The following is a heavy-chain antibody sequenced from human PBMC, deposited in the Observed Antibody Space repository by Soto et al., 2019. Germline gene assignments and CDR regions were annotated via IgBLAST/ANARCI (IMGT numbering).Heavy chain of an antibody. Sequence: ASVKVSCKASGYTFTGYYMHWVRQAPGQGLEWMGWINPNSGGTNYAQKFQGRVTMTRDTSISTAYMELSRLRSDDTAVYYCARVKGTLRLLNYDWFDPWGQGTLVTVSS. CDR1: GYTFTGYY. V-gene: IGHV1-2*02. CDR3: ARVKGTLRLLNYDWFDP. J-gene: IGHJ5*02. D-gene: IGHD3-3*01. CDR2: INPNSGGT.